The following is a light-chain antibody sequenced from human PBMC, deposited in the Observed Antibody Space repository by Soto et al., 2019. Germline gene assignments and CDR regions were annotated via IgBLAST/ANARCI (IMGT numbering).Light chain of an antibody. CDR3: QQYGSSPET. CDR1: QSVSSN. CDR2: GAS. J-gene: IGKJ1*01. Sequence: EIVMTQSPATLSVSPGERATLSCRANQSVSSNLAWYQQKPGQAPRLLISGASTGATGIPDRFSGSGSGTDFTLTISRLEPEDFAVYYCQQYGSSPETFGQGTKVDIK. V-gene: IGKV3-20*01.